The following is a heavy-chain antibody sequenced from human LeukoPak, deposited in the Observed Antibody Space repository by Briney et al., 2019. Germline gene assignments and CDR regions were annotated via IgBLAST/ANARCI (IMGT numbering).Heavy chain of an antibody. V-gene: IGHV1-2*02. D-gene: IGHD4-23*01. CDR2: INPNSGGT. J-gene: IGHJ6*03. CDR3: AIAYGGKFLLVGGLVGPNSGSSQSKYYYCYMDV. CDR1: GYTFTGYY. Sequence: ASVKVSCKASGYTFTGYYMHWVRQAPGQGLEWMGWINPNSGGTNYAQKFQGRVTMTRDTSISTAYMELSRLRSDDTAVYYCAIAYGGKFLLVGGLVGPNSGSSQSKYYYCYMDVWGKGTTVTVSS.